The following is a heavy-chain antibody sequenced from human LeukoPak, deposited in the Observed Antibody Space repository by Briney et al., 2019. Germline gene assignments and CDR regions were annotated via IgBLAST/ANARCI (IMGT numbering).Heavy chain of an antibody. CDR2: IYYSGIT. J-gene: IGHJ4*02. CDR3: ARDERSDTSGWHLGY. CDR1: GGSISSSNYY. Sequence: PSETLSLTCTVSGGSISSSNYYWGWIRQPPGKGLEWIGSIYYSGITYYNPSLKSRVTISVDTSKNQFSLNLSSVTAADTAVYYCARDERSDTSGWHLGYWGQGTLVTVSS. D-gene: IGHD6-19*01. V-gene: IGHV4-39*07.